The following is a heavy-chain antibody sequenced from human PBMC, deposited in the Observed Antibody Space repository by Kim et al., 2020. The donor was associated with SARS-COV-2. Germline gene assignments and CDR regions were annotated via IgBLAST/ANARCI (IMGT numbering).Heavy chain of an antibody. Sequence: QRFQGRVTITRDTSASTVYMEMSSLTSEDTAVYYCARAEGDSSGFYYPFDYWGQGTLVTVSS. J-gene: IGHJ4*02. CDR3: ARAEGDSSGFYYPFDY. V-gene: IGHV1-3*01. D-gene: IGHD3-22*01.